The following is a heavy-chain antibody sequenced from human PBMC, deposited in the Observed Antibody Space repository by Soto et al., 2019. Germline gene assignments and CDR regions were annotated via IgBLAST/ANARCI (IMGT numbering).Heavy chain of an antibody. CDR1: GGSFSGYY. CDR3: ARAARDIVATSPQFDY. D-gene: IGHD5-12*01. CDR2: INHSGST. V-gene: IGHV4-34*01. J-gene: IGHJ4*02. Sequence: PSETLSLTCAVYGGSFSGYYWSWIRQPPGKGLEWIGEINHSGSTNYNPSLKSRVTISVDTSKNQFSLKLSSVTAADTAVYYCARAARDIVATSPQFDYWGQGTLVTVSS.